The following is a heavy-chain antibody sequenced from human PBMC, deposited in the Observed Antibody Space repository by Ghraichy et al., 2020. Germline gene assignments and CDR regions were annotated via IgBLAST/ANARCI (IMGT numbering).Heavy chain of an antibody. D-gene: IGHD1-1*01. Sequence: GESLNISRVGSGFSFSDHYMDWVRLPPGRGLEWVARIRKKVNSYSTDYAASLRGRITVSRDDSKNSLYLQMNSLRTEDTAVYYCVTADSNGDYFRRWGQGTLVTVSS. J-gene: IGHJ1*01. CDR2: IRKKVNSYST. CDR3: VTADSNGDYFRR. CDR1: GFSFSDHY. V-gene: IGHV3-72*01.